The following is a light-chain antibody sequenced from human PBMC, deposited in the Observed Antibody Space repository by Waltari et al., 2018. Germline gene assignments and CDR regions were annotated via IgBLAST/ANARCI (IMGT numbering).Light chain of an antibody. CDR2: WAS. J-gene: IGKJ4*01. V-gene: IGKV4-1*01. CDR1: PSVLYSSNNKNY. Sequence: DIVMTQSPDSLAVSLGEWATINCKSSPSVLYSSNNKNYLAWYQLKPGQPPNLLIYWASTRESGVPDRFSGSGSGTDFTLTINSLQAEDVAVYYCQQYYSSPLTFGGGTKVEIK. CDR3: QQYYSSPLT.